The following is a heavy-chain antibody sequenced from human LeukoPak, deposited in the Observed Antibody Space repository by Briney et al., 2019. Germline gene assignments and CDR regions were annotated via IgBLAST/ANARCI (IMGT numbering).Heavy chain of an antibody. CDR1: GGSISSSSYY. Sequence: SETLSLTCTVSGGSISSSSYYWGWLRQPPGMGLEWIGTVYYSGSTYYNPSLKSRVTVSIDTSKNHFYLKLSSVTAADTAVYYCGGYGNYAENAFYIWGQGTMVTVSS. CDR2: VYYSGST. CDR3: GGYGNYAENAFYI. J-gene: IGHJ3*02. D-gene: IGHD4-11*01. V-gene: IGHV4-39*02.